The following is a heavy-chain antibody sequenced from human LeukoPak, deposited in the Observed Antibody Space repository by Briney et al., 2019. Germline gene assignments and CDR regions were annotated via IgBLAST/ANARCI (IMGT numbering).Heavy chain of an antibody. CDR2: IYYSGST. J-gene: IGHJ4*02. D-gene: IGHD2-8*01. Sequence: SETLSLTCTVSGGSISSYYWSWLRQPPGKGLEGIGYIYYSGSTNYHPSLKSRVTFSLDTSKNQFSLKLSSVTAADTAVYYCARVSRDCTNGVCYSIRYYFDYWGQGTLVTVSS. CDR3: ARVSRDCTNGVCYSIRYYFDY. V-gene: IGHV4-59*01. CDR1: GGSISSYY.